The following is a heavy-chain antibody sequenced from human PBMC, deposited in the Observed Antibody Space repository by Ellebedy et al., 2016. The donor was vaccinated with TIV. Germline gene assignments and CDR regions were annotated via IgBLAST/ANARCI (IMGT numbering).Heavy chain of an antibody. D-gene: IGHD6-6*01. CDR3: AKADTSSSGWGY. Sequence: LRLSXTVSGGSISGGNYYWTWFRQHPGKGLEWIGYSYFRGHTFYNPSFKSRTTISVDPSKNQFFLRLASVSAADTAIYYCAKADTSSSGWGYWGQGTVVTVSS. J-gene: IGHJ4*02. CDR1: GGSISGGNYY. V-gene: IGHV4-31*03. CDR2: SYFRGHT.